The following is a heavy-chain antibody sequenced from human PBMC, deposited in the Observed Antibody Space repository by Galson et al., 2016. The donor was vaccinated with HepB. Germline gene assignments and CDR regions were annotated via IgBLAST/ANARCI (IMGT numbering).Heavy chain of an antibody. Sequence: SLRLSCAAAGFTFNTYGMHWVRQAPGMGLEWVAVIWYDGSIKYYGDSVKGRFTISRDNSKNTLYLQMNSLRAEDTAVYYCARINCTGVFCKPYSYYDMDVWGQGTTVTVSS. V-gene: IGHV3-33*01. CDR1: GFTFNTYG. CDR2: IWYDGSIK. CDR3: ARINCTGVFCKPYSYYDMDV. J-gene: IGHJ6*02. D-gene: IGHD2-8*02.